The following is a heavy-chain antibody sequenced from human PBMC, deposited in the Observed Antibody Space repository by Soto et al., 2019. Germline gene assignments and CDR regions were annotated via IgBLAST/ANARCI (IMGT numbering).Heavy chain of an antibody. Sequence: QVQLVQSGAEVKKPGASVRVSCKASGYTFTDYDINWVRLATGQGLEWMGWMNPSSGYTGYAQKFQGRVTMTWDTSISTAYMELSSLTSADTADYYCARFVRHQLPTIDYWGQGALVTVAS. CDR3: ARFVRHQLPTIDY. CDR1: GYTFTDYD. D-gene: IGHD1-26*01. J-gene: IGHJ4*02. CDR2: MNPSSGYT. V-gene: IGHV1-8*01.